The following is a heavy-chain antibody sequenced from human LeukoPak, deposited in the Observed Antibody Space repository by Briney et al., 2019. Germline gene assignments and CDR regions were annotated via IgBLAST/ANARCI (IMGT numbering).Heavy chain of an antibody. D-gene: IGHD1-26*01. CDR3: AKAGWELPYFDY. J-gene: IGHJ4*02. Sequence: GGSLRLSCAASGFTFDDYAMHWVRQAPGKGLEWVSGISWNSGSIGYTDSVKGRFTISRDNAKNPLYLQMNSLRAEDTALYYRAKAGWELPYFDYWGQGTLVTVSS. CDR1: GFTFDDYA. CDR2: ISWNSGSI. V-gene: IGHV3-9*01.